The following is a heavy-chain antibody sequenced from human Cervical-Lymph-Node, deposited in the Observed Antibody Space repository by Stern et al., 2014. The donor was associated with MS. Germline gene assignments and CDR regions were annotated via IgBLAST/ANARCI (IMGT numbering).Heavy chain of an antibody. Sequence: DQLVESGPGLLRPSETLSLTCTVSGASITSYYWRWIRQPPGKGLEWIGYIYYSGTTNYNASLKGRVAISIDTSKTQFSLRLSSVTAADTAVYYCARATDLWGQGTLVTVSS. CDR2: IYYSGTT. CDR1: GASITSYY. CDR3: ARATDL. V-gene: IGHV4-59*01. J-gene: IGHJ5*02.